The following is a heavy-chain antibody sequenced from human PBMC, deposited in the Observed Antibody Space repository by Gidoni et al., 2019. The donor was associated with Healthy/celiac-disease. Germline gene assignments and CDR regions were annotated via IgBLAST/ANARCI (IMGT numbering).Heavy chain of an antibody. CDR2: ST. D-gene: IGHD6-19*01. CDR3: ARHGQSPDAFDI. Sequence: STYYNPSLKSRVTISVDTSKNQFSLKLSSVTAADTAVYYCARHGQSPDAFDIWGQGTMVTVSS. J-gene: IGHJ3*02. V-gene: IGHV4-39*01.